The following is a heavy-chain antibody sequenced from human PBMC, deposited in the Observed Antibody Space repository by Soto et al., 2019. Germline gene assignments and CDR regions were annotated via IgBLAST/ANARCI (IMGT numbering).Heavy chain of an antibody. CDR2: INPVGGFT. V-gene: IGHV1-46*01. CDR3: ARGQRPYGSGSCPDY. J-gene: IGHJ4*02. CDR1: GYTFTSHY. Sequence: QVQLVQSGAEVKKPGASVKVSCKASGYTFTSHYMHWVRQAPGQGLEWMGIINPVGGFTTYAQKYQGRGGMTRDTSTSTVYMELSSRRSEDTAVYYCARGQRPYGSGSCPDYWGQGTLVTVSS. D-gene: IGHD3-10*01.